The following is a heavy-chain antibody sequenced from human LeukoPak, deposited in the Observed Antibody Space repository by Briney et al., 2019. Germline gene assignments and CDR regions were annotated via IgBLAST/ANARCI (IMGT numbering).Heavy chain of an antibody. CDR1: GGSISSYY. V-gene: IGHV4-59*01. Sequence: SETLSLTCTVSGGSISSYYWSWIRQPPGKGLEWIGYIYYSGSTNYNPSLKSRVTISVDTSKNQSSLKLSSVTAADTAVYYCAREFRLVVPAAYNWFDPWGQGTLVTVSS. D-gene: IGHD2-2*01. CDR2: IYYSGST. J-gene: IGHJ5*02. CDR3: AREFRLVVPAAYNWFDP.